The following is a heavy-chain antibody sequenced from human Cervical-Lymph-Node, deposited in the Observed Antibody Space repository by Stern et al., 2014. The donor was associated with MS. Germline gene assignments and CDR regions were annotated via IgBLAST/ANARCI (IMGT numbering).Heavy chain of an antibody. D-gene: IGHD2-15*01. Sequence: QVQLVQSGAALRKPGASVEVSCEASGYIHWVRQAPGQGLEWVGWINPHTGDTRYAQKFLGRVAMTRDTSINTAYLELNSLTSDDTAFYYCTRGRGTLLYLHWGQGTLITVSS. J-gene: IGHJ4*02. V-gene: IGHV1-2*02. CDR1: GY. CDR3: TRGRGTLLYLH. CDR2: INPHTGDT.